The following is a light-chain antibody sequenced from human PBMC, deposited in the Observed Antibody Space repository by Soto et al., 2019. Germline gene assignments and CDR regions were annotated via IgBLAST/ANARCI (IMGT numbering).Light chain of an antibody. CDR3: HQYGGSPPYT. V-gene: IGKV3-20*01. CDR2: AAS. J-gene: IGKJ2*01. CDR1: QSVNGNF. Sequence: EIVLTQSPGTLSLSPGARATLSCRASQSVNGNFLAWYQQKPGQAPRLLIYAASSRATGVPDRFSGSGSGTDFSLTISRLEPEDFVVYYCHQYGGSPPYTFGQGTKLEIK.